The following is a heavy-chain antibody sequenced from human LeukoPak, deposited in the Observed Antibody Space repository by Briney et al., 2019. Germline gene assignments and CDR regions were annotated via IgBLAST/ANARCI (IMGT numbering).Heavy chain of an antibody. CDR1: RFTFRNYA. D-gene: IGHD3-10*01. J-gene: IGHJ5*02. V-gene: IGHV3-30*04. Sequence: GGSLRLSCAASRFTFRNYAMHWVRQAPGKGLEWVAVISSNGTNKDYTDSVKGRFSISRDNSKNTLYLQMNRLRADDTAVYYCARDRSQEFDPWGQGTLVTVSS. CDR3: ARDRSQEFDP. CDR2: ISSNGTNK.